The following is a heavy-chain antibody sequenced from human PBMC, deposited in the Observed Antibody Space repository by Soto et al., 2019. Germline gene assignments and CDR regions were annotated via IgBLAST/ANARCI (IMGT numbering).Heavy chain of an antibody. CDR3: ASHYESSGLRGKYGMDV. CDR2: ISAYNGNT. D-gene: IGHD3-22*01. V-gene: IGHV1-18*01. CDR1: GYTFSSYG. J-gene: IGHJ6*02. Sequence: QVQLVQSGAEVKKPGASVKVSCKASGYTFSSYGFSWVRQAPGQGLEWMGWISAYNGNTNYAQKLQGRVSITTDXSXRXXYMELRSRRSDDTAVYYCASHYESSGLRGKYGMDVWGQGTTVTVSS.